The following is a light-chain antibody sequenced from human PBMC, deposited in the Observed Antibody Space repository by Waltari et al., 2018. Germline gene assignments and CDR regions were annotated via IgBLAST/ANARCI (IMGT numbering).Light chain of an antibody. CDR3: AAWDDSLNGRWV. Sequence: QSVLTQPHSASGTPGQGVTISCSGGASHIGNNVVNGYQQFPGKAPKLLIYRSDRRPAGVPDRFSGSKSGTSASLAISGLQSEDEADYYCAAWDDSLNGRWVFGGGTKVTVL. V-gene: IGLV1-44*01. J-gene: IGLJ3*02. CDR2: RSD. CDR1: ASHIGNNV.